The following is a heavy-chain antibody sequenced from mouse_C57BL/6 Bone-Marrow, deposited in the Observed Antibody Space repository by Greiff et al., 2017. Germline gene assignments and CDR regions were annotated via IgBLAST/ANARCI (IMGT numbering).Heavy chain of an antibody. Sequence: QVHVKQPGAELMKPGASVKLSCKATGYTFTGYWIEWVKQRPGHGLEWIGEILPGSGSTNYNEKFKGKATFTADTSSNPAYMQLSSLTTEDSAIYYCARVYYGRSQVPYFDYWGQGTTLTVSA. CDR2: ILPGSGST. D-gene: IGHD1-1*01. CDR1: GYTFTGYW. V-gene: IGHV1-9*01. J-gene: IGHJ2*01. CDR3: ARVYYGRSQVPYFDY.